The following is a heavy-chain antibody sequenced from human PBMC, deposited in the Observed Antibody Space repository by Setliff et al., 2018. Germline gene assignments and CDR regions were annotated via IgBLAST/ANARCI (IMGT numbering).Heavy chain of an antibody. CDR1: GGTFSNYT. CDR3: ARALDYLDY. V-gene: IGHV1-69*02. J-gene: IGHJ4*02. Sequence: GASVKVSCRASGGTFSNYTISWVRQAPGQGLEWMGRFIPILGIVNYEQKFHDRVTITADKATYTAYMELRSLRSEDTAVYYCARALDYLDYWGQGTLVTVSS. CDR2: FIPILGIV.